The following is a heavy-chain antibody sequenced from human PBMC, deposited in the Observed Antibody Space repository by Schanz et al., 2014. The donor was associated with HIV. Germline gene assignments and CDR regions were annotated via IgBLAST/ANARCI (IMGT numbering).Heavy chain of an antibody. CDR2: MSYDGIRK. D-gene: IGHD3-3*01. CDR3: TRGRFLERGGMDV. V-gene: IGHV3-33*05. Sequence: QVQLGESGGGGVQPGRSLRLSWVASGFTFDKYGMHWVRQAPGKGREGVAPMSYDGIRKNYADSVKGRFTISRDNAKNSLYLNMYSLRAEDTAVYFCTRGRFLERGGMDVWGQGTAVTVSS. J-gene: IGHJ6*02. CDR1: GFTFDKYG.